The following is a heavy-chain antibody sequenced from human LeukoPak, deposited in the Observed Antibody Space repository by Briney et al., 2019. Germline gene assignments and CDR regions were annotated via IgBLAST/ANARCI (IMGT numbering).Heavy chain of an antibody. Sequence: PGGSLRLSCAVSGFTFSSYAMSWVRQAPGKGLEWVSAISGSGGSTYYTDSVKGRFTISRDNSKNTLYLQMNSLKTEDTAMYYCTTDSYVTPRTRVFNWFDPWGQGTLVTVSS. CDR3: TTDSYVTPRTRVFNWFDP. CDR2: ISGSGGST. V-gene: IGHV3-23*01. D-gene: IGHD4-23*01. CDR1: GFTFSSYA. J-gene: IGHJ5*02.